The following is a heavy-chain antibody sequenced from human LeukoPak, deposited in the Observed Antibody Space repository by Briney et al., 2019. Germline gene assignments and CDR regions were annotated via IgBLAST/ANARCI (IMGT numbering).Heavy chain of an antibody. CDR2: ISGSGGST. CDR3: AKGPSRRGELLGF. D-gene: IGHD1-26*01. Sequence: GSLPLSCAASGFTFSSYAMSWVRQAPGKGLEWVSAISGSGGSTYYADSVKGRFTISRDNSKSTLYLQMISLRAENTAVYYCAKGPSRRGELLGFWGQGTLVTVSS. J-gene: IGHJ4*02. CDR1: GFTFSSYA. V-gene: IGHV3-23*01.